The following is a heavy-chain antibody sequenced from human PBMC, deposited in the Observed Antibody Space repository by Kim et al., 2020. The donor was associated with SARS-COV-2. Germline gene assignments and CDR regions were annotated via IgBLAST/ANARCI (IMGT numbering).Heavy chain of an antibody. D-gene: IGHD3-22*01. CDR1: GFTFSSYG. CDR3: ARDKFFSDYNSSGYYIDY. Sequence: GGSLRLSCAASGFTFSSYGMRWVRQAPGKGLEWVAHIWYDRTNKYYADSVKGRFTSSKDNSKNTLYLQMNTLRAEDTAVYYCARDKFFSDYNSSGYYIDYWGQGTLVTVSS. CDR2: IWYDRTNK. J-gene: IGHJ4*02. V-gene: IGHV3-33*01.